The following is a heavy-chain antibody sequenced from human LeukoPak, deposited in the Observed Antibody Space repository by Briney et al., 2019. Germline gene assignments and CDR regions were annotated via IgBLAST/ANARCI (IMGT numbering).Heavy chain of an antibody. D-gene: IGHD6-19*01. Sequence: GGSLRLSCAASGFTVSSNYMSWVRQAPGKGLEWVSVIYSGGSTYYADSVKGRFTISRDNSKNTLYLQMNSLRAEDTAVYYRARLTSSGPSDYWGQGTLVTVSS. CDR2: IYSGGST. J-gene: IGHJ4*02. CDR1: GFTVSSNY. CDR3: ARLTSSGPSDY. V-gene: IGHV3-66*02.